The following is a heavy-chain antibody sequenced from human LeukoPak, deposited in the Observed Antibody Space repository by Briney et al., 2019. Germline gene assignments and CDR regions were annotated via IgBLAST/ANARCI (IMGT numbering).Heavy chain of an antibody. D-gene: IGHD1-26*01. CDR2: IKQDGSEK. J-gene: IGHJ6*03. CDR3: AKAAGGLMDV. Sequence: PGGSLRLSCAASGFTFISYWMSWVRQAPGKGLEWVANIKQDGSEKYYVDSVKGRFTISRDNAKNSLYLQMNSLRAEDTAVYYCAKAAGGLMDVWGKGTTVTVSS. V-gene: IGHV3-7*03. CDR1: GFTFISYW.